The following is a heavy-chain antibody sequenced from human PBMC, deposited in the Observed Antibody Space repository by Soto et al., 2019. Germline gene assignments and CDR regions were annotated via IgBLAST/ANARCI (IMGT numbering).Heavy chain of an antibody. Sequence: SETLSLTCTVSGGSISSYYWSWIRQPLGKGLEWIGYIYYSGSTNYNPSLKSRVTISVDTSKNQFSLKLSSVTAADTAVYYCARRRVGNKYYFDYWGQGTLVTVSS. V-gene: IGHV4-59*01. CDR1: GGSISSYY. CDR2: IYYSGST. J-gene: IGHJ4*02. D-gene: IGHD7-27*01. CDR3: ARRRVGNKYYFDY.